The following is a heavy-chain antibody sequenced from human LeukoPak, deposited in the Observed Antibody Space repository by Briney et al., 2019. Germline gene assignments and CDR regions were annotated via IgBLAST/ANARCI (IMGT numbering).Heavy chain of an antibody. J-gene: IGHJ3*02. CDR2: INHSGST. CDR3: ARDRAGYSYGPDAFDI. Sequence: PSETLSLTCAVYGGSFSGYYWSWIRQPPGKGLEWIGEINHSGSTNYNPSLKSRVTISVDTSKNQFSLKLSSVTAADTAVYYCARDRAGYSYGPDAFDIWGQGTMVTVSS. CDR1: GGSFSGYY. V-gene: IGHV4-34*01. D-gene: IGHD5-18*01.